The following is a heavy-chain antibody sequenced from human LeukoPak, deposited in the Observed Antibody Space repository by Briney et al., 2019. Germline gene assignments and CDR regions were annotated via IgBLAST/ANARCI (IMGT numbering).Heavy chain of an antibody. Sequence: GGSLRLSCAASGFTFSSYAMSWVRQAPGKGLERVSAISGSGGSTYYADSVKGRFTISRDNSKNTLYLQMNSLRAEDTAVYYRAKSDHLVGARPFDYWGQGTLVTVSS. CDR2: ISGSGGST. J-gene: IGHJ4*02. D-gene: IGHD1-26*01. CDR3: AKSDHLVGARPFDY. V-gene: IGHV3-23*01. CDR1: GFTFSSYA.